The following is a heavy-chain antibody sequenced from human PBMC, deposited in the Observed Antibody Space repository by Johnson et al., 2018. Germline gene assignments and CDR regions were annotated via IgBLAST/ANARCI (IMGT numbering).Heavy chain of an antibody. CDR1: GGSISSSY. V-gene: IGHV4-59*01. J-gene: IGHJ1*01. D-gene: IGHD3-22*01. CDR2: IYYSWST. Sequence: QVQLQESGPGLVKPSETLSLTCTVSGGSISSSYWSWIRQPPGKGLEWIGYIYYSWSTNYNPSLKSRVTISVDTSKNQFSLKLSSVTAADTAVYYCARAAYYDSRVDCFQHWGQGTLVTVSS. CDR3: ARAAYYDSRVDCFQH.